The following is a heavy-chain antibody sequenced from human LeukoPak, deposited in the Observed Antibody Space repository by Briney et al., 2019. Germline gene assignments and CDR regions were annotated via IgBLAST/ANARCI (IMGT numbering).Heavy chain of an antibody. CDR2: IYSGGST. CDR3: ARSFDWLLRPNWFDP. CDR1: GFTVSSNY. Sequence: PGGSLRLSCAASGFTVSSNYMSWVRQAPGKGLEWVSVIYSGGSTYYADSVKGRFTISRDNSKNTLYLQMNSLRAEDTAVYYCARSFDWLLRPNWFDPWGQGTLVTVSS. V-gene: IGHV3-66*01. J-gene: IGHJ5*02. D-gene: IGHD3-9*01.